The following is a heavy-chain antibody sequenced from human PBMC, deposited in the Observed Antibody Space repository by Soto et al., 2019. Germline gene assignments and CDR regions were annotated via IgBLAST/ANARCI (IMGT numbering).Heavy chain of an antibody. Sequence: QVQLQQSGPRLVKPSETLSLTCTVSSGPSRSYNWGWIRQSPRRGLEWIGYVYYTGDTAYNPSLTSXVTXSADTSTNTSSLILSSVTAADTAVYYCVRQGIDYLPGLADVWGQGTTVTVSS. V-gene: IGHV4-59*08. J-gene: IGHJ6*02. CDR2: VYYTGDT. D-gene: IGHD1-26*01. CDR3: VRQGIDYLPGLADV. CDR1: SGPSRSYN.